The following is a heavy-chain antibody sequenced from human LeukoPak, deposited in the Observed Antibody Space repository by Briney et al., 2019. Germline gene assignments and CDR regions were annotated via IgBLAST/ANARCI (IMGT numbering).Heavy chain of an antibody. J-gene: IGHJ4*02. CDR3: ARGRSSSWLPEDY. V-gene: IGHV1-8*02. Sequence: ASVKVSCKASGGTFTSYAISWVRQAPGQGLEWMGWMNPNSGNTGYAQKFQGRVTMTRNTSISTAYMELSSLRSEDTAVYYCARGRSSSWLPEDYWGQGTLVTVSS. CDR2: MNPNSGNT. D-gene: IGHD6-13*01. CDR1: GGTFTSYA.